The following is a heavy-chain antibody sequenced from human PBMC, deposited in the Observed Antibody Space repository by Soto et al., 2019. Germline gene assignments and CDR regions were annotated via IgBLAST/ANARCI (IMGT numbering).Heavy chain of an antibody. CDR2: MSYDGNNK. Sequence: QVQLVESGGGVVQPGRSLRLSCAASGFTFSTYGIHWVRQAPGKGLEWVAVMSYDGNNKYYADSVKGRFTISRDNSKNTLFLQMNSLRAADTAVYYCAKDHLPSTVTTPGYWGQGTLVTVSS. CDR1: GFTFSTYG. J-gene: IGHJ4*02. CDR3: AKDHLPSTVTTPGY. V-gene: IGHV3-30*18. D-gene: IGHD4-17*01.